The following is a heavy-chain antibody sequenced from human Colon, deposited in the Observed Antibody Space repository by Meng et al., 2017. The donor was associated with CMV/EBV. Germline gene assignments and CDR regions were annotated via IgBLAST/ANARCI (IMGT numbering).Heavy chain of an antibody. CDR3: ARDIGVVTPDYFDH. Sequence: GESLKISCVASGFDFSFYSMAWVRQAPGKGLEWVASISRNARYINYRDSVKGRFTISRDNAKTSLFLQLNNTAPEDTAVYYCARDIGVVTPDYFDHWGQGTVVTVSS. J-gene: IGHJ4*02. CDR1: GFDFSFYS. V-gene: IGHV3-21*01. D-gene: IGHD4-23*01. CDR2: ISRNARYI.